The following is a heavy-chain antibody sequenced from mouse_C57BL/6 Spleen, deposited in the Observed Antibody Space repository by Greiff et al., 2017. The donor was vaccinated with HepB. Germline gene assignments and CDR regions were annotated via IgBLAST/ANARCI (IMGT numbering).Heavy chain of an antibody. V-gene: IGHV5-16*01. CDR2: INYDGSST. J-gene: IGHJ2*01. D-gene: IGHD1-1*01. CDR3: TREGDGSSFDY. Sequence: EVKLMESEGGLVQPGSSMKLSCTASGFTFSDYYMAWVRQVPEKGLEWVANINYDGSSTYYLDSLKSRFIISRDNAKNMLYLQMSSLKSEDTAPYCGTREGDGSSFDYWGQGTTLTVSS. CDR1: GFTFSDYY.